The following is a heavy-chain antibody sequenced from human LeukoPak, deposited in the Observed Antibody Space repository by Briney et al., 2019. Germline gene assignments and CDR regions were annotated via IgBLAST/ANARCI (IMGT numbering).Heavy chain of an antibody. Sequence: PGGSLRLSCTASGFSVTSAAMGWVRQAPGKGLEWVSLISSSGESTYYSDSVKGRFSISRDDSKNTLYLQMDSLRVEQTAVYYGGKDMQLTYWGQGILVTVSS. CDR2: ISSSGEST. V-gene: IGHV3-23*01. CDR3: GKDMQLTY. J-gene: IGHJ4*02. D-gene: IGHD6-13*01. CDR1: GFSVTSAA.